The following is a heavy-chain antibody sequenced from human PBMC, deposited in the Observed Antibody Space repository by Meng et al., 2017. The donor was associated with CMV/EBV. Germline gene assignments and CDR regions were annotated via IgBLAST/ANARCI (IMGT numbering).Heavy chain of an antibody. CDR3: ARDQIFGLVIIDY. V-gene: IGHV4-39*07. J-gene: IGHJ4*02. D-gene: IGHD3/OR15-3a*01. CDR1: GGSIGSSTFY. Sequence: GSLRLSCTVSGGSIGSSTFYWGWVRQPPGKGLEWIGSIYYSGTTYYNPSLKSRVTISVDTSKNQFSLKLTSVTAADTAVYYCARDQIFGLVIIDYWGQGALGT. CDR2: IYYSGTT.